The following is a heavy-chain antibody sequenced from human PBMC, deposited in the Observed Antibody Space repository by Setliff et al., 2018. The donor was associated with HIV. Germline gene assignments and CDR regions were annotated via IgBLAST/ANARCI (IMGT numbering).Heavy chain of an antibody. D-gene: IGHD4-17*01. V-gene: IGHV4-39*02. Sequence: NPSETLSLTCTVSGGSITGSPYYWGWIRRPPVKGLEWIASIHYTGRTYYNPSLKSRVSTSADTSKNHFSLKLTSVTAADTAVYYCARRGKDDYGESYSLKMVYFDYWSQGTLVTVSS. J-gene: IGHJ4*02. CDR2: IHYTGRT. CDR1: GGSITGSPYY. CDR3: ARRGKDDYGESYSLKMVYFDY.